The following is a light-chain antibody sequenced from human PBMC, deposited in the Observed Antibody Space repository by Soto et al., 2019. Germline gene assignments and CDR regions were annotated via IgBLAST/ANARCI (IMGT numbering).Light chain of an antibody. CDR1: QSISNW. CDR3: QQYNSYSWT. CDR2: DAS. V-gene: IGKV1-5*01. Sequence: DIQMTQSPSTLSASVGDGVTITCRASQSISNWLAWYQQKPGRAPKLLIYDASTLESGVPSRFSGSGSGTEFTLTISSLQPDDFATDYCQQYNSYSWTFGQGTKVEIK. J-gene: IGKJ1*01.